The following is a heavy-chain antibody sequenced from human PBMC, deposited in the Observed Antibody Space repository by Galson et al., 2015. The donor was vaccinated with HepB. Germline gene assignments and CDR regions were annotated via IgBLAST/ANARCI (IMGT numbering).Heavy chain of an antibody. J-gene: IGHJ4*02. CDR2: INKDGSGE. CDR1: GFTFGGYW. D-gene: IGHD3-16*01. Sequence: SLRLSCAASGFTFGGYWMHWVRQAPGKGLEWVANINKDGSGEDYIDSVKGRFTISRDSSKNTLYLQVNTLRVDDTAVYYCARDMIRASLDYFDYWGRGTLVTVSS. CDR3: ARDMIRASLDYFDY. V-gene: IGHV3-7*01.